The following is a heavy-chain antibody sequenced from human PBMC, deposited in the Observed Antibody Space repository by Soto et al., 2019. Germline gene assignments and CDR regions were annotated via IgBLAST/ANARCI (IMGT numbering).Heavy chain of an antibody. J-gene: IGHJ4*02. Sequence: SETLSLTCAVYGGSFSGYYWSWIRQPPGKGLEWIGEINHSGSTNYNPSLKSRVTISVDTSKNQFSLKLSSVTAADTAVYYGASGAGYYDSSGYPHYFDYWGQGTLVTVSS. V-gene: IGHV4-34*01. CDR3: ASGAGYYDSSGYPHYFDY. CDR2: INHSGST. D-gene: IGHD3-22*01. CDR1: GGSFSGYY.